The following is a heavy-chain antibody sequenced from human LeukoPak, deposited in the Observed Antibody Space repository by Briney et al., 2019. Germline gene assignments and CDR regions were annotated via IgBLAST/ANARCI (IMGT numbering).Heavy chain of an antibody. V-gene: IGHV1-2*02. D-gene: IGHD2-2*01. CDR3: ARDYCSSTSCYVAFDP. CDR2: INPNSGGT. J-gene: IGHJ5*02. Sequence: ASVKVSCKASGYTFTGYYMHWVRQAPGQGLEWMGWINPNSGGTNYAQKLQGRVTMTTDTSTSTAYMELRSLRSDDTAVYYCARDYCSSTSCYVAFDPWGQGTLVTVSS. CDR1: GYTFTGYY.